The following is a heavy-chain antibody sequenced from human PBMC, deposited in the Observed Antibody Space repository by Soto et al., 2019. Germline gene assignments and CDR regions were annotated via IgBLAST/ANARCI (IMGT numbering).Heavy chain of an antibody. CDR3: AKAAPGPEFDC. CDR2: ISGTGGST. D-gene: IGHD6-13*01. Sequence: EVQLLESGGGLVQPGGSLRLSCAGSGFIFRNNAMSWVRQAPGKGLEWVSTISGTGGSTYYADSVKGRFTIFRDNSKSTLYLQMSSLRADDTAVYYCAKAAPGPEFDCWGQGTLVTVSS. V-gene: IGHV3-23*01. CDR1: GFIFRNNA. J-gene: IGHJ4*02.